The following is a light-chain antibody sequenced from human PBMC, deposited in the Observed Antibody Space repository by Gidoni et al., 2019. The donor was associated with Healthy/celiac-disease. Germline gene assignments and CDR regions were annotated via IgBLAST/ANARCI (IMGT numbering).Light chain of an antibody. Sequence: DIVLTQSPATLSLSPGERATLSCSASQSVSSYLAWYQQKPGQAPRLLIYDASNRATGIPARFSGSGSGTDVTLTISSIEPEDFAVYYCQQRSNWPRGTFGQGTKLEIK. J-gene: IGKJ2*01. CDR2: DAS. V-gene: IGKV3-11*01. CDR3: QQRSNWPRGT. CDR1: QSVSSY.